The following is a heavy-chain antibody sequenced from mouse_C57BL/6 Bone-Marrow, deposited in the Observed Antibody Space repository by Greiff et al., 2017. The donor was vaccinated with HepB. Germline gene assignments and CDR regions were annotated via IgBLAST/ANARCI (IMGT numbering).Heavy chain of an antibody. Sequence: EVQGVESGGGLVKPGGSLKLSCAASGFTFSDYGMHWVRQAPEKGLEWVAYISRGSSTIYYADTVKGRFTLSRDNAKNTLFLQMTSLRSEDAARYYCARPGYYNGGSPGFAYWGQGTLVTVSA. V-gene: IGHV5-17*01. J-gene: IGHJ3*01. CDR1: GFTFSDYG. D-gene: IGHD1-1*01. CDR3: ARPGYYNGGSPGFAY. CDR2: ISRGSSTI.